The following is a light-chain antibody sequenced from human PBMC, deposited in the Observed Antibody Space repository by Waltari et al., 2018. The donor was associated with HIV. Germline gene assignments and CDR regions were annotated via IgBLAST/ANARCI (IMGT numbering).Light chain of an antibody. Sequence: DIQMTQSPSTLSASVGDRVTITCRASQSIRSWLAWYQQKPGKAPKLLISEASSLESGVPSRFSGSGSGTEFTLTISSLQSDDFATHHCQQYNSYSQWMFGQGTKVEIK. CDR2: EAS. V-gene: IGKV1-5*03. CDR3: QQYNSYSQWM. CDR1: QSIRSW. J-gene: IGKJ1*01.